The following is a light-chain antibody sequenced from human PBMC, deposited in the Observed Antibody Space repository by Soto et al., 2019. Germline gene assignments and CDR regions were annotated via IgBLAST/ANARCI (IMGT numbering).Light chain of an antibody. CDR3: SSYAGSNNFVV. J-gene: IGLJ2*01. CDR2: DVS. V-gene: IGLV2-14*03. CDR1: SSDVGAYNY. Sequence: QSALTQPASVSRSPGQSITISCTGTSSDVGAYNYVSWYQQHPGKAPKVIIYDVSNRPSGVSNRFSGSKSGNSASLTISGLQAEDEADYYCSSYAGSNNFVVFGGGTKLTVL.